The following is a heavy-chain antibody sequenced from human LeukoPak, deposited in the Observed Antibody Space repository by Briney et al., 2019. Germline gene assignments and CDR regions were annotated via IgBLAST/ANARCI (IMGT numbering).Heavy chain of an antibody. V-gene: IGHV3-48*04. J-gene: IGHJ4*02. CDR3: ARDYKCYADY. CDR2: ISSSSSTI. Sequence: GGSLRLSCAASGFTFSSYSMNWVRQAPGKGLEWVSYISSSSSTIYYADSVKGRFTISRDNAKNSLYLQMNSLRAEDTAVYYCARDYKCYADYWGQGTLVTVSS. CDR1: GFTFSSYS. D-gene: IGHD2-2*01.